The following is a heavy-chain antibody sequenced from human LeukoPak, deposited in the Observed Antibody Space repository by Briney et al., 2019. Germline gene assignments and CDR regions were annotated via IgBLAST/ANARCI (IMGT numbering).Heavy chain of an antibody. Sequence: ASVKVSCKASGYTFTSYYMHWVRQAPGQGLEWMGVNNPSGGSTSYAQKFQGRVTMTRDTSTSTVYMELSSLRSEDTAVYYCARSGRIFGSPGAFDIWGQGTMVTVSS. CDR2: NNPSGGST. D-gene: IGHD2-15*01. V-gene: IGHV1-46*01. CDR3: ARSGRIFGSPGAFDI. CDR1: GYTFTSYY. J-gene: IGHJ3*02.